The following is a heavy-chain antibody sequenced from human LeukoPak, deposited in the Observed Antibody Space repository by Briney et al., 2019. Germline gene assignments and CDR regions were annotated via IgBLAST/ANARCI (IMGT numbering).Heavy chain of an antibody. CDR3: ARDSSSFPNYFDY. V-gene: IGHV3-53*01. CDR1: GFSVSSNY. Sequence: GGSLRLSCVASGFSVSSNYMSWVRQAPGKGLEWVSLLYSDGSTFYADSVKGRFTISRDNSKNTVYLQMNRLRAEDTAVYYCARDSSSFPNYFDYWGQGTLVTVSS. D-gene: IGHD2/OR15-2a*01. J-gene: IGHJ4*02. CDR2: LYSDGST.